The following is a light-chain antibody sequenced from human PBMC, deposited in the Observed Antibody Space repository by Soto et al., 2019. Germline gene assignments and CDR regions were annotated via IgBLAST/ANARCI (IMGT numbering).Light chain of an antibody. CDR3: CSLTTSHTYV. J-gene: IGLJ1*01. CDR2: EVT. CDR1: SSDIGIYKY. Sequence: QSALTQPASVSGSPGQSIAISCTGSSSDIGIYKYVSWYQQHPGKVPKLIIYEVTNRPSGVSNRYSGSKSGNSASLTISGLQADDEADYYCCSLTTSHTYVFGSGTQLTVL. V-gene: IGLV2-14*01.